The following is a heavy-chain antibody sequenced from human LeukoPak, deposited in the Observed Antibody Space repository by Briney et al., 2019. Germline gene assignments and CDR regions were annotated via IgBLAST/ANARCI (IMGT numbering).Heavy chain of an antibody. CDR3: ARGIRTVPYPPRYYFDY. D-gene: IGHD4-17*01. CDR2: INHSGST. Sequence: SETLSLTCAVYGGSFSGYYWSWIRQPPGKGLEWIGEINHSGSTNYNLSLKSRVTISVDTSKNQFSLKLSSVTAADTAVYYCARGIRTVPYPPRYYFDYWGQGTLVTVSS. V-gene: IGHV4-34*01. J-gene: IGHJ4*02. CDR1: GGSFSGYY.